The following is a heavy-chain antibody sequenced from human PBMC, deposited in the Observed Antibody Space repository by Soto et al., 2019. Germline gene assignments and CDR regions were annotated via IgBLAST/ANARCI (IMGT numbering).Heavy chain of an antibody. CDR2: IYCAGTT. V-gene: IGHV4-59*08. CDR3: ARLGAYYQAMDS. Sequence: SETLSLTCTVSDGSLSPNYWSWIRQPPGKGLEWIGYIYCAGTTTYNPSLQSRVSISLDTSKNEVSLKLTSVTAADTAVYFCARLGAYYQAMDSWAQGTLVTVSS. J-gene: IGHJ1*01. D-gene: IGHD3-22*01. CDR1: DGSLSPNY.